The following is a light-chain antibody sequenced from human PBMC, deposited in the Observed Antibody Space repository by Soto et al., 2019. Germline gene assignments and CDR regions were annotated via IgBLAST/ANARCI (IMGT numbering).Light chain of an antibody. J-gene: IGKJ2*01. Sequence: DIQMTQSPSSLSASVGDRVTITCRASQSISTYLNWYQQKPEKAPNLLIYDASRLQSGVPSRFSGSGSGTDFTLTISSLQPEDFATYYCQQSHSTRYTFGQGTKLEIK. CDR3: QQSHSTRYT. V-gene: IGKV1-39*01. CDR2: DAS. CDR1: QSISTY.